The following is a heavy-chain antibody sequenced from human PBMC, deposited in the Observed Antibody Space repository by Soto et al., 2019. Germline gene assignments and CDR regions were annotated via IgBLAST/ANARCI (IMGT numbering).Heavy chain of an antibody. CDR2: IYTTGAT. V-gene: IGHV4-4*07. Sequence: QVQLQESGPGLAKPSETLSLTRSVSGDSISRKYWSWLRQPAGGGLEWIGRIYTTGATNYNSSLKSRVSMSVDTSKNQFSLRLTSVTAADTAVYFCAMTVIAPSPYLDHWGQGLLVTVSS. CDR1: GDSISRKY. J-gene: IGHJ4*02. D-gene: IGHD4-17*01. CDR3: AMTVIAPSPYLDH.